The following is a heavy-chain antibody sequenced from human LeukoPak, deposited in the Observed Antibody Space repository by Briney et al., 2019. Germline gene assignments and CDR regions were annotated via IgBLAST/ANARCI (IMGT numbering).Heavy chain of an antibody. CDR3: GRDWKLDY. Sequence: GGSLRLSCAASGFTFNNYAMNWVRQAPGKGLEWVSAISNDGGDTKYADSVKGRFTIYRDNSRNTLYLQMRSLRVEDTAIYYCGRDWKLDYWGQGSLVTVSS. D-gene: IGHD1-1*01. V-gene: IGHV3-23*01. CDR1: GFTFNNYA. CDR2: ISNDGGDT. J-gene: IGHJ4*02.